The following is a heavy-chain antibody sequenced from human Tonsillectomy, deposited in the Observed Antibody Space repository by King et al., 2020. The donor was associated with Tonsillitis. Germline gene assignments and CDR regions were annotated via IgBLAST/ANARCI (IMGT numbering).Heavy chain of an antibody. D-gene: IGHD5-18*01. V-gene: IGHV1-69*06. CDR3: VSGGSYTYGPYFY. Sequence: QSQLVQSGAEVKKPGSSVKVSCQASGDAFRTYSISWVRQAPGQGLEWMGGIIPIFGTPNYAQKFEGTVTINADKSTTTAYMELSSLRSEDTAVYYCVSGGSYTYGPYFYWGQGTLAT. J-gene: IGHJ4*02. CDR1: GDAFRTYS. CDR2: IIPIFGTP.